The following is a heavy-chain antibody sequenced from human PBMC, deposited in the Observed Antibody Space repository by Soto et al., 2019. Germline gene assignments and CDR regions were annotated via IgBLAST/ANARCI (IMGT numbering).Heavy chain of an antibody. CDR1: GGSFRTYY. J-gene: IGHJ4*02. V-gene: IGHV4-34*01. CDR2: IDHSGST. Sequence: PSETLSLTCAVFGGSFRTYYWSWIRQPPGKGLEWIGEIDHSGSTNYNPSLKSRFTISIDTSKNQFALKLSSVTAADTAVYYCARADSREFDYWGQGTLVTVSS. CDR3: ARADSREFDY. D-gene: IGHD4-4*01.